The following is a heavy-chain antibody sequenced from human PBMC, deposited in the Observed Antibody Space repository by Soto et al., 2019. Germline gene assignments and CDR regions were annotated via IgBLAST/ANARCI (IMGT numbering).Heavy chain of an antibody. J-gene: IGHJ3*02. CDR3: ASSSSFDAFDI. Sequence: ASVKVSCKASGYTFTSYYMHWVRQAPGQGLEWMGIINPSGGSTSYAQKFQGRVTMTRGTSTSTVYMELSSLRSEDTAVYYCASSSSFDAFDIWGQGTMVTVSS. CDR2: INPSGGST. D-gene: IGHD6-13*01. V-gene: IGHV1-46*01. CDR1: GYTFTSYY.